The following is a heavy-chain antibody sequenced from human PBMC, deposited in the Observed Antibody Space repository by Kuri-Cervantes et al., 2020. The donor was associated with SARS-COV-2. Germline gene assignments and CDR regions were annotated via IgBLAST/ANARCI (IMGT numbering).Heavy chain of an antibody. D-gene: IGHD3-16*02. Sequence: GSLRLSCTVSGGSISSSSYYWGWIRQPPGKGLEWIGSIYYSGSTYYNPSLKSRVTVSVDTSKNQFSLKLSSVTAADTAVYYCARERGHFDYVWGSHRYFDFWGQGNLVTVSS. V-gene: IGHV4-39*07. CDR1: GGSISSSSYY. J-gene: IGHJ4*02. CDR3: ARERGHFDYVWGSHRYFDF. CDR2: IYYSGST.